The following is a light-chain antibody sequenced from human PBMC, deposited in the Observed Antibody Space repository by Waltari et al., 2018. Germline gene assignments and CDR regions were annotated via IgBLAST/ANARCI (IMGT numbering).Light chain of an antibody. V-gene: IGLV2-14*03. CDR1: FSAVGAYAH. J-gene: IGLJ3*02. CDR2: DVS. Sequence: QSALTQPASGSGAPGQSITFSSTGPFSAVGAYAHVSWYQQLLARPPKLLIYDVSHRPSGVSDRLSGSKSGNTASLTISGLQPEDEADYYCSSYTTRGTWVFGGGTKLTVL. CDR3: SSYTTRGTWV.